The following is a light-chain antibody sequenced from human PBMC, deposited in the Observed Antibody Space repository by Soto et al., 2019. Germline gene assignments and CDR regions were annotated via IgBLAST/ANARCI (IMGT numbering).Light chain of an antibody. CDR1: SSDVGSYNL. V-gene: IGLV2-23*01. CDR2: EGS. Sequence: QSVLTQPASVSGSPGQSITISCTGTSSDVGSYNLVSWYQQHPGKAPKLMIYEGSKRPSGVSNRFSGSKSGNTASLTISGFQAGDEVDYYCCSYAGSSTFYVFGTGTKVTVL. J-gene: IGLJ1*01. CDR3: CSYAGSSTFYV.